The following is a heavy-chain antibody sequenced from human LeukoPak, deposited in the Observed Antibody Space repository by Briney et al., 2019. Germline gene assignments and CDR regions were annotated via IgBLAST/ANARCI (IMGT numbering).Heavy chain of an antibody. CDR1: GGSISSYY. Sequence: KPSETLSLTCTVSGGSISSYYWSWIRQPPGKGLEWIGYIYYSGSTNYNPSLKSRVTISVDTSKNQFSLKLSSVTAADTAVYYCAMQCSGWYIDAFDIWGQGTMVTVSS. CDR3: AMQCSGWYIDAFDI. J-gene: IGHJ3*02. CDR2: IYYSGST. D-gene: IGHD6-19*01. V-gene: IGHV4-59*01.